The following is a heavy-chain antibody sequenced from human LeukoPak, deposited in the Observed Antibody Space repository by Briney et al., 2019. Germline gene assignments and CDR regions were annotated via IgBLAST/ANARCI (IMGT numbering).Heavy chain of an antibody. CDR1: GFTFDDYA. CDR3: AASGSLILSHFDY. J-gene: IGHJ4*02. CDR2: ISWNSGSI. V-gene: IGHV3-9*01. Sequence: GGSLRLSCAASGFTFDDYAMHWVRQAPGKGLEWVSGISWNSGSIGYADSVKGRFTISRDNAKNSLYLQMNSLRAEDTALYYCAASGSLILSHFDYWGQGTLVTVSS. D-gene: IGHD1-26*01.